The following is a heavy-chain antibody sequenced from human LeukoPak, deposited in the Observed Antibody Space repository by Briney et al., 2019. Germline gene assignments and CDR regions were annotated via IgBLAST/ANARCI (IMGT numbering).Heavy chain of an antibody. CDR2: INCNSGDT. Sequence: ASVKVSCKASGYTFTGNYIHWVRQAPGQGLEWMGWINCNSGDTNYAPRFQGRVSMTRDTSINTAYMDMSMLRSDDTAVYYCARDVTQQPPLKPNRAFDIWGQGTMVTVSS. J-gene: IGHJ3*02. V-gene: IGHV1-2*02. D-gene: IGHD6-13*01. CDR3: ARDVTQQPPLKPNRAFDI. CDR1: GYTFTGNY.